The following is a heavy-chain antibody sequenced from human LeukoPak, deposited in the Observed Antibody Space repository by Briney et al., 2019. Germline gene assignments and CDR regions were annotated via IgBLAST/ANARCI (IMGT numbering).Heavy chain of an antibody. CDR1: GFTFDDYG. J-gene: IGHJ2*01. CDR3: ARDQGSSSSWYFDL. V-gene: IGHV3-20*04. D-gene: IGHD6-6*01. CDR2: INWNGGST. Sequence: PGGSLRHSCAASGFTFDDYGMSWVRQAPGKGLEWVSGINWNGGSTGYADSVKGRFTISRDNAKNSLYLQMNSLRAEDTALYYCARDQGSSSSWYFDLWGRGTLVTVSS.